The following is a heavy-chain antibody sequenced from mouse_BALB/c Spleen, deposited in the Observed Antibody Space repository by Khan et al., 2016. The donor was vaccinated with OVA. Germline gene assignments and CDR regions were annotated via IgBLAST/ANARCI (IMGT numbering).Heavy chain of an antibody. CDR1: GFTFSTYG. Sequence: EVKLVESGGDVVKPGGSLKLSCAASGFTFSTYGMSWVRQTPDKRLEWVATVSTGGHYTYYPDTVKGRFTISRDNAKNTLYLQMSSLKSEDTAMFYCARLAYYYYSEGFAYWGQGTLVTVSA. D-gene: IGHD1-1*01. J-gene: IGHJ3*01. V-gene: IGHV5-6*01. CDR2: VSTGGHYT. CDR3: ARLAYYYYSEGFAY.